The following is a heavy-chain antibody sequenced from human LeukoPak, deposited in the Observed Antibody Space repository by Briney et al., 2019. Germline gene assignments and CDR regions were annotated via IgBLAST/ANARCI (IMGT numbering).Heavy chain of an antibody. CDR1: GLTFISYG. CDR3: AKEYDGY. CDR2: ISKDGSDK. Sequence: GGSLRLSCAASGLTFISYGMHWVRQAPGKGLEWVAIISKDGSDKNYADSVKGRFIISRDNSKNTLYLQMSSLRAEDTAVYYCAKEYDGYWGQGTLVTVSS. V-gene: IGHV3-30*18. D-gene: IGHD2-8*01. J-gene: IGHJ4*02.